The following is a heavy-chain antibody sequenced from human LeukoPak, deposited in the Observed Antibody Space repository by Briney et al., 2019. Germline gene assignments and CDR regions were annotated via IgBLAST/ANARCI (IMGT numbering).Heavy chain of an antibody. CDR1: GGSFSDYY. V-gene: IGHV4-34*01. Sequence: SETLSLTCAVHGGSFSDYYWSWIRQPPGKGLECIGEINHSGSTNYNPSLKSRVTISVDTSKTQFSLKLSSVTAADTAVYYCARGRPKYSSSWYYVAFDIWGQGTMVTVSS. CDR3: ARGRPKYSSSWYYVAFDI. J-gene: IGHJ3*02. D-gene: IGHD6-13*01. CDR2: INHSGST.